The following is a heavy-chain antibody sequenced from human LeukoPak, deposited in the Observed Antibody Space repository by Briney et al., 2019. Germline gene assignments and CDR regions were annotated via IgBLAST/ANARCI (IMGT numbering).Heavy chain of an antibody. CDR1: GGSFSGYY. D-gene: IGHD3-3*01. CDR3: ATSTYDFWSGYYMDV. J-gene: IGHJ6*03. CDR2: INHSGST. Sequence: PSETLSLTGAVYGGSFSGYYWSWIRQPPGKGLEWIGEINHSGSTNYNPSLKSRVTISVDTSKNQFSLKLSSVTAADTAVYYCATSTYDFWSGYYMDVWGKGTTVTVSS. V-gene: IGHV4-34*01.